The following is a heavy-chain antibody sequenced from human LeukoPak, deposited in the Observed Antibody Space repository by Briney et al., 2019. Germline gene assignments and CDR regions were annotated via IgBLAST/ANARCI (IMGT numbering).Heavy chain of an antibody. V-gene: IGHV4-39*07. D-gene: IGHD3-16*01. CDR3: ARVKDPGGYYYYYYMDV. CDR2: IYYSGST. J-gene: IGHJ6*03. CDR1: GGSISSSSYY. Sequence: SETLSLTCTVSGGSISSSSYYWGWIRQPPGKGLEWIGSIYYSGSTNYNRSLKSRVTISVDTSKNQFSLKLSSVTAADTAMYYCARVKDPGGYYYYYYMDVWGKGTTVTVSS.